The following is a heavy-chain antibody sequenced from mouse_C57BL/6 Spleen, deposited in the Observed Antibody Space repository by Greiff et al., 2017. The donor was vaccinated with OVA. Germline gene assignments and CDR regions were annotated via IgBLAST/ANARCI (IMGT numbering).Heavy chain of an antibody. CDR3: ARDDGYLFAY. CDR2: INPNNGGT. J-gene: IGHJ3*01. Sequence: EVQLKDSGPELVKPGASVKISCKASGYTFTDYYMNWVKQSHGKSLEWIGDINPNNGGTSYNQKFKGKATLTVDKSSSTAYMELRSLTSEDAAVDYCARDDGYLFAYWGQGTLVTVSA. V-gene: IGHV1-26*01. CDR1: GYTFTDYY. D-gene: IGHD2-3*01.